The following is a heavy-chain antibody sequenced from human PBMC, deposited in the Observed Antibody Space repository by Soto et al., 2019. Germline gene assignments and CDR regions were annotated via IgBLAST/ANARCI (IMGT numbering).Heavy chain of an antibody. Sequence: QVQLVQSGAEVQNPPSSVPLPRRASGGTFNNYVINWVRQAPGQGLEWMAGIIPIFGTPNYAQKFQGRVTITADKSTSTAYMELNSLRSEDTAVYYCAGRCDGTNCLAHFDYWGQGTLVTVSS. J-gene: IGHJ4*02. CDR3: AGRCDGTNCLAHFDY. V-gene: IGHV1-69*06. CDR1: GGTFNNYV. D-gene: IGHD2-2*01. CDR2: IIPIFGTP.